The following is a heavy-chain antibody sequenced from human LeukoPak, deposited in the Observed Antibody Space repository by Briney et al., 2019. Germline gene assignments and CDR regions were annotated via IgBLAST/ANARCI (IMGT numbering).Heavy chain of an antibody. CDR2: ISSSSSYI. V-gene: IGHV3-21*01. CDR3: ARGIKMYQLGQYKQNWFDP. CDR1: GFTFSSYS. D-gene: IGHD2-2*01. J-gene: IGHJ5*02. Sequence: PGGSLRLSCAASGFTFSSYSMNWVRQAPGKGLEWVSSISSSSSYIYYADSVKGRFTISRDNAKNSLYLQMNSLRAEDTAVYYCARGIKMYQLGQYKQNWFDPWGQGTLVTVSS.